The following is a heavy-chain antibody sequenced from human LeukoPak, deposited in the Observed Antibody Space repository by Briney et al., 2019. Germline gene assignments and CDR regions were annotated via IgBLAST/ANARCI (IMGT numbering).Heavy chain of an antibody. D-gene: IGHD3-16*02. CDR1: GYTFTSYD. J-gene: IGHJ6*03. Sequence: ASVEVSCKASGYTFTSYDINWVRQATGQGLEWMGWMNPNSGNTGYAQKFQGRVTMTRNTSISTAYMELSSLRSEDTAVYYCARSYYDYIWGSYRLVNYYYYMDVWGKGTTVTVSS. CDR3: ARSYYDYIWGSYRLVNYYYYMDV. CDR2: MNPNSGNT. V-gene: IGHV1-8*01.